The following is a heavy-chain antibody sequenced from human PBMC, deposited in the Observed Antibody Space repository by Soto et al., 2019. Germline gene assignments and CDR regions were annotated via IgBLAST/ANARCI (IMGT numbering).Heavy chain of an antibody. J-gene: IGHJ4*02. CDR1: GGSFRSSSYY. Sequence: SETLSLTCTVSGGSFRSSSYYWGWIRQPPGKGLEWIGSFHYSGSTYFSPSLKSRVAISADTSKSQFSLKVHSVTAADTAVYFCARLYSGSYQPDYWGQGTLVTVS. CDR3: ARLYSGSYQPDY. CDR2: FHYSGST. D-gene: IGHD1-26*01. V-gene: IGHV4-39*01.